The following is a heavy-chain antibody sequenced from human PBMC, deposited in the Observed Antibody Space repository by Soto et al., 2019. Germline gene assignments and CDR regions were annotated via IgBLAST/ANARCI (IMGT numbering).Heavy chain of an antibody. CDR3: ARGWDASGYYYAYFDY. CDR2: ISYDGRNK. Sequence: QVQLVESGGGVVQPGRSLRLSCAASGFTFSSHGMHWFRQAPGKGLEWVAVISYDGRNKSHAEAVKGRFTVSRDNSKSTLVLQVNSLRPEDTAVYYCARGWDASGYYYAYFDYWGQGSLVTVSS. V-gene: IGHV3-30*03. D-gene: IGHD3-22*01. CDR1: GFTFSSHG. J-gene: IGHJ4*02.